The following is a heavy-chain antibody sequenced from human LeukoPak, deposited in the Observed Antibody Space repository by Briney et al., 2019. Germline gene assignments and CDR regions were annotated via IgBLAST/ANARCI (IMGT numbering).Heavy chain of an antibody. CDR2: INHSGST. D-gene: IGHD3-10*01. Sequence: NSSETLSLTCTVSGGSISSYYWSWIRQPPGKGLEWIGEINHSGSTNYNPSLKSRVTISVDTSKNQFSLKLSSVTAADTAVYYCARGLITMVRGVTKKGDYFDYWGQGTLVTVSS. V-gene: IGHV4-34*01. CDR1: GGSISSYY. CDR3: ARGLITMVRGVTKKGDYFDY. J-gene: IGHJ4*02.